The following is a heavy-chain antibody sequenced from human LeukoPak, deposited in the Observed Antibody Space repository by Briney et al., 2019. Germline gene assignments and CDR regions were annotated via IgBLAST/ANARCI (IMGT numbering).Heavy chain of an antibody. V-gene: IGHV4-39*01. CDR1: GGSISSRGDF. CDR3: ARKPIVGATSGFDY. CDR2: FHYYSGNT. J-gene: IGHJ4*02. Sequence: PSETLSLTCTVSGGSISSRGDFWGWIRQAPGKGLEWIGSFHYYSGNTYYSPSLRSRVSISVDTSKNQFSLNLNSVTAADTAVYYCARKPIVGATSGFDYWGQGTLVTVSS. D-gene: IGHD1-26*01.